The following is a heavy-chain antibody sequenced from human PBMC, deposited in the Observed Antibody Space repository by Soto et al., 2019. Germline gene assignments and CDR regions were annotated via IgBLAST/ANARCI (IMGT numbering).Heavy chain of an antibody. Sequence: VQLQQWGAGLLKPSETLSLTCAVYGGSFSGYYWSWIRQSPGKGLEWVSVISGSAGSTYYADSVKCRFTITRDNSKNTLYLQMSSLRVEDTAVYYCAKAGGAAGTVDYFDYWGQGTLVTVSS. CDR2: ISGSAGST. D-gene: IGHD6-13*01. J-gene: IGHJ4*02. V-gene: IGHV3-23*01. CDR3: AKAGGAAGTVDYFDY. CDR1: GGSFSGYY.